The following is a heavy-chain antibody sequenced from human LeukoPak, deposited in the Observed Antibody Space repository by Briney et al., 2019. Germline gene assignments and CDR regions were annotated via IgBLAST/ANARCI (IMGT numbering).Heavy chain of an antibody. Sequence: WGSLRLSCAASGFTVSNNYMSWVRQAPGKGLEWVSVIYSGDNTYYVESVKGRFTISRDNSKNTLFLQMNRLGAEDTAVYYCAGRRVLDASFDYWGQGTLVTVSS. CDR2: IYSGDNT. CDR1: GFTVSNNY. J-gene: IGHJ4*02. V-gene: IGHV3-66*02. CDR3: AGRRVLDASFDY. D-gene: IGHD3-16*01.